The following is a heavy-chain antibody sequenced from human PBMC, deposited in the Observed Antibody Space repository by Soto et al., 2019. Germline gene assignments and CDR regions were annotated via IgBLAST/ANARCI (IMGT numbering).Heavy chain of an antibody. Sequence: ASVKVSCKASGGTFSSYAISWVRQAPGQGLEWMGGIIPIFGTANYAQKFQGRVTITADESTSTAYMELSSLRSEDTAVYYCARGPPRGITIFGATNWFDPWGQGTLVTVSS. CDR3: ARGPPRGITIFGATNWFDP. V-gene: IGHV1-69*13. CDR2: IIPIFGTA. J-gene: IGHJ5*02. D-gene: IGHD3-3*01. CDR1: GGTFSSYA.